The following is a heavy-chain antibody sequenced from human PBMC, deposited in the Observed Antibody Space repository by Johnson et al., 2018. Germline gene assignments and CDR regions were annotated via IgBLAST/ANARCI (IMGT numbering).Heavy chain of an antibody. V-gene: IGHV3-48*02. CDR2: IRRSSGTI. Sequence: VQLVEAGGGLVQPGGSLRLSCAASGFTFSSHSMNWVRQAPGKGREWVSYIRRSSGTIYHADSVKGRFTISRDNAKNSLYLQMNSLRDEDTAVYYCARDPDLVVPGAFDIWGQGTMVTVSS. J-gene: IGHJ3*02. CDR1: GFTFSSHS. D-gene: IGHD2-15*01. CDR3: ARDPDLVVPGAFDI.